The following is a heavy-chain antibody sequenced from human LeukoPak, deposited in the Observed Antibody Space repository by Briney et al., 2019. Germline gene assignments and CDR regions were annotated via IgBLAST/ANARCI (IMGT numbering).Heavy chain of an antibody. CDR1: GDSVSSNSAA. Sequence: SQTLSLTCAISGDSVSSNSAAWNWIRQSPSRGLEWLGRTHYRSKWYNDYAVSVKSRITINPDTSKNQFSLKLSSVTAADTAVYYCARGRKYTSGYRVTELGSGYSDYWGQGTLVTVSS. CDR2: THYRSKWYN. J-gene: IGHJ4*02. D-gene: IGHD5-18*01. V-gene: IGHV6-1*01. CDR3: ARGRKYTSGYRVTELGSGYSDY.